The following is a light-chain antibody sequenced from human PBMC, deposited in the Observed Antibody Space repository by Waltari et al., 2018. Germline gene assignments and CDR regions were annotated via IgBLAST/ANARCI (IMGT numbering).Light chain of an antibody. V-gene: IGLV3-10*01. CDR1: ALPRKH. CDR3: YSTDSTGNLWV. Sequence: SYELTHPPSVSVSPGQTARIACAGDALPRKHVVWYQQKPGQAPKLVIYADNQRPSGISERCSASSSGTLATLSIAGAQIEDEADYYCYSTDSTGNLWVFGGGTKVNVL. CDR2: ADN. J-gene: IGLJ3*02.